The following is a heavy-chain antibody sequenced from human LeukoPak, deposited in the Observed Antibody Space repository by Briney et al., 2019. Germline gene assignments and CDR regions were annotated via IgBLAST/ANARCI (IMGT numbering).Heavy chain of an antibody. CDR1: GGSIISSSYY. CDR3: ARGRRSVATRYDY. V-gene: IGHV4-39*07. J-gene: IGHJ4*02. Sequence: SETLSLTCTVSGGSIISSSYYWGWIRQPPGKGLEWIGEINHSGSTNYNPSLKSRVTISVDTSKNQFSLKLSSVTAADTAVYYCARGRRSVATRYDYWGQGTLVTVSS. CDR2: INHSGST. D-gene: IGHD5-24*01.